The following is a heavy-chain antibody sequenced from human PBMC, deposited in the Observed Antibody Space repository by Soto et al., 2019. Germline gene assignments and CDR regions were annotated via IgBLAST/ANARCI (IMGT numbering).Heavy chain of an antibody. CDR2: IRGSGTTI. CDR3: ARMLTMVRGVTGLRDFDY. J-gene: IGHJ4*02. D-gene: IGHD3-10*01. Sequence: EVQLLESGGGLVQPGGSLRLSCAASGFPFSSYAMSWVRQAPGRGLEWVSAIRGSGTTIYYTDSVKGRFTISRDTSMNTLYLQMNSLRAEDTAAYYCARMLTMVRGVTGLRDFDYWGQGTLVTVSS. CDR1: GFPFSSYA. V-gene: IGHV3-23*01.